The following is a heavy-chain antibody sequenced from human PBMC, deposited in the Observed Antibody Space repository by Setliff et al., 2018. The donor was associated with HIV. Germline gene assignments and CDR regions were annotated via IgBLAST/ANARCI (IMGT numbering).Heavy chain of an antibody. V-gene: IGHV4-34*01. D-gene: IGHD6-19*01. J-gene: IGHJ4*02. CDR1: GGSFTDFY. CDR3: ARGRKKTLAVSGTRYFDF. CDR2: ITHSGST. Sequence: PSETLSLTCAVYGGSFTDFYWTFIRQSPGKGLEWIGEITHSGSTTYDPSLKSRITVSVDTSKKQFSLKLTSVTAADMGVYYCARGRKKTLAVSGTRYFDFWGQGTLVTVSS.